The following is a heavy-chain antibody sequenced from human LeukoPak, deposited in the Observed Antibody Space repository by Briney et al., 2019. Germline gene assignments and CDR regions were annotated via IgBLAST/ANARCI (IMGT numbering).Heavy chain of an antibody. V-gene: IGHV1-69*13. J-gene: IGHJ4*02. Sequence: GASVKVSCTASGGTFSSYIISWVRQAPGQGLEWMGGIIPIFGTANYAQKFQGRVTFTADEPTSTAYMELSSLRSEDTAIYYCARETLERWLQFGGQGTLVTVSS. D-gene: IGHD5-24*01. CDR3: ARETLERWLQF. CDR1: GGTFSSYI. CDR2: IIPIFGTA.